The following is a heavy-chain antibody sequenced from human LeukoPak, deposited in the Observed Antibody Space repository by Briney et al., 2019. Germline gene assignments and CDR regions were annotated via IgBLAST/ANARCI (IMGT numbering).Heavy chain of an antibody. V-gene: IGHV4-59*01. CDR2: IYYSGST. CDR1: GGSISSYY. CDR3: ARGNSHYDFWSGYPHYYYYYMDV. D-gene: IGHD3-3*01. Sequence: SETLSLTCTVSGGSISSYYWSWIRQPPGKGLEWIGYIYYSGSTNYNPSLKSRVTISVDTSKNQFSLKLSSVTAADTAVYYCARGNSHYDFWSGYPHYYYYYMDVWGKGTTVTVSS. J-gene: IGHJ6*03.